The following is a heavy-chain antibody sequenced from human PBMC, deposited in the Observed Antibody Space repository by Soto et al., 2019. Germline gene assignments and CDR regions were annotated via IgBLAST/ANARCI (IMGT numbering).Heavy chain of an antibody. J-gene: IGHJ6*02. CDR2: IYYSGST. D-gene: IGHD1-26*01. Sequence: PSETLSLTCTVSGGSISSYYWSWIRQPPGKGLEWIGYIYYSGSTNYNPSLKSRVTISVDTSKNQFSLKLSSVTAADTAVYYCARDKVGRENYYYGMDVWGQGTTVTVSS. V-gene: IGHV4-59*01. CDR1: GGSISSYY. CDR3: ARDKVGRENYYYGMDV.